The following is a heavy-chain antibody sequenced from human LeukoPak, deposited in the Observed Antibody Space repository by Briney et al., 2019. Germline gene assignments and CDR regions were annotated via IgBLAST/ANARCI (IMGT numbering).Heavy chain of an antibody. CDR1: GFTFDDYA. CDR2: ISWNSGSI. J-gene: IGHJ4*02. Sequence: SRSLRLSCAASGFTFDDYAMHWVRQAPGKGLEWVSGISWNSGSIGYADSVKGRFTISRDNAKNSLYLQMNSLRAEDMALYYCAKDQGIAAAGSFDYWGQGTLVTVSS. D-gene: IGHD6-13*01. V-gene: IGHV3-9*03. CDR3: AKDQGIAAAGSFDY.